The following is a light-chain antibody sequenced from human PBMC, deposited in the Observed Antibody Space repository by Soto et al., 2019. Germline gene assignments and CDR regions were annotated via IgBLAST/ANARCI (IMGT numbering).Light chain of an antibody. CDR1: LSVGGN. CDR3: QQFNDWPPYT. V-gene: IGKV3-15*01. Sequence: TVLTQSPATLSVSPGEGATLSCRASLSVGGNLAWYQQKPGQAPRLLIYAASTRAAGVPDRFSGSGSGTEFTLTISSLQSEDFAVYYCQQFNDWPPYTFGQGTKLEIK. CDR2: AAS. J-gene: IGKJ2*01.